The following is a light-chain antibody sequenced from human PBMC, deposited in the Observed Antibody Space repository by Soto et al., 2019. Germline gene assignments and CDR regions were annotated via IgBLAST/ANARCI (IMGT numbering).Light chain of an antibody. V-gene: IGKV3-20*01. CDR1: QNVRSGY. J-gene: IGKJ2*01. CDR2: GAS. Sequence: EIVLTQSPGTLSLSPGERATHSCRASQNVRSGYLAWYQQKPGQAPRLLIYGASSRATGIPDRFSGSGSGTDFTLTISRLEPEDFAVYYCQQYVNSPYTFGQGTKLEIK. CDR3: QQYVNSPYT.